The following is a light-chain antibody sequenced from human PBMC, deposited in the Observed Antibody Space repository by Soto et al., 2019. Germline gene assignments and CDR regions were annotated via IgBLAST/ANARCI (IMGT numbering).Light chain of an antibody. Sequence: DIQMTQSPSTLSASVGDRVTITCRASQSISGWSAWYQHKPGKVPKLLIYKASSLDSGVPSRFSGSGFGTEFTLTISSLQPDDFATYYCQQYSYLWTFGQGTKVEIK. V-gene: IGKV1-5*03. CDR1: QSISGW. CDR2: KAS. J-gene: IGKJ1*01. CDR3: QQYSYLWT.